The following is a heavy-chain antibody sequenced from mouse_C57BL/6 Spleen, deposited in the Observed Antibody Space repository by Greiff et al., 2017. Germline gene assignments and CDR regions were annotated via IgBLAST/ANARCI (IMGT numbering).Heavy chain of an antibody. CDR2: ISYDGSN. CDR1: GYSITSGYY. J-gene: IGHJ4*01. V-gene: IGHV3-6*01. Sequence: VQLKESGPGLVKPSQSLSLTCSVTGYSITSGYYWNWIRQFPGNKLEWMGYISYDGSNNYNPSLKNRISITRDTSKNQFFLKLNSVTTEDTATYYCARRDYGSRGYYAMDYWGQGTSVTVSS. D-gene: IGHD1-1*01. CDR3: ARRDYGSRGYYAMDY.